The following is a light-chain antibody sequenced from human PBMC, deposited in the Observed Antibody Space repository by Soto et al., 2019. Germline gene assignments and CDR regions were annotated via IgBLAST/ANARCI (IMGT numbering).Light chain of an antibody. CDR3: GTRDGSLSAVV. CDR2: DNN. J-gene: IGLJ2*01. Sequence: QSVLTQPPSVSAAPGQKVTISCSGSSSNIGNEYVSWYQQLPGTAPKLLIYDNNQRPSGIPDRFSGSKSGTSATLGITGLQTGDEADYYCGTRDGSLSAVVFGGGTKVTVL. CDR1: SSNIGNEY. V-gene: IGLV1-51*01.